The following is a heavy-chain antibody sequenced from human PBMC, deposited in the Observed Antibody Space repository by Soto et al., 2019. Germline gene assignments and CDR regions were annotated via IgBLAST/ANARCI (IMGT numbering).Heavy chain of an antibody. J-gene: IGHJ5*02. D-gene: IGHD3-16*02. CDR2: INAGNGNT. V-gene: IGHV1-3*05. Sequence: QVQLVQSGAEEKKPGASVKVSCKASGYTFTNYAIHWVRQAPGQRLEWMGWINAGNGNTKYSQKFRGRVTSTRDTSASTAYMELGSLRSDDTAVYYLAGGFPLWCDPWGQGTLVTVSP. CDR1: GYTFTNYA. CDR3: AGGFPLWCDP.